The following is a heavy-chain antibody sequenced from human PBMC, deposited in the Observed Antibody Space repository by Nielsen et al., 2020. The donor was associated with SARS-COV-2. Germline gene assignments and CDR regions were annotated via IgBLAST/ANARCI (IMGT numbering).Heavy chain of an antibody. CDR1: GFTFSSYW. CDR2: INWNVGST. Sequence: GGSLRLSCAASGFTFSSYWMSWVRQVPGKGLEGVSKINWNVGSTAYADSVKGRFTISRDNARNSLYLQMNSLRAEDTALYHCARDPSSSGWYSDYWGQGTLVTVSS. V-gene: IGHV3-20*01. CDR3: ARDPSSSGWYSDY. J-gene: IGHJ4*02. D-gene: IGHD6-19*01.